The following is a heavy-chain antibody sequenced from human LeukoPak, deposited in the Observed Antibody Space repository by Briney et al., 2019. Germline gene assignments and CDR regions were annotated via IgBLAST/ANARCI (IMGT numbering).Heavy chain of an antibody. V-gene: IGHV3-74*01. D-gene: IGHD6-19*01. CDR1: GFTFSSYW. Sequence: GGSLRLSCAASGFTFSSYWMHWVRQAPGKGLVWVSHINSDGSGTSYADSVRGRFTISRDNAKNTLYLQMNSLRAEDTAVYYCARDHSSGWYSDYFDYWGQGTLVTVSS. CDR2: INSDGSGT. CDR3: ARDHSSGWYSDYFDY. J-gene: IGHJ4*02.